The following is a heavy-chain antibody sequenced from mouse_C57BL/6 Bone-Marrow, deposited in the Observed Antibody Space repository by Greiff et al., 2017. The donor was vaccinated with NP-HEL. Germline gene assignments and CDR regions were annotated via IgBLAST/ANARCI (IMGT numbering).Heavy chain of an antibody. CDR1: GFTFSSYA. D-gene: IGHD1-1*01. CDR2: ISDGGSYT. CDR3: ARSTVVATSFDY. J-gene: IGHJ2*01. Sequence: EVMLVESGGGLVKPGGSLKLSCAASGFTFSSYAMSWVRQTPDKRLEWVATISDGGSYTYYPDNVKGRFTISRDNAKNNLYLQMSHLKSEDTAMYYCARSTVVATSFDYWGQGTTLTVSS. V-gene: IGHV5-4*03.